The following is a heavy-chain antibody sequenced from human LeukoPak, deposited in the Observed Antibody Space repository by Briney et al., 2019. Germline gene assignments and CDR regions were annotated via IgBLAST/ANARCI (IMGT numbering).Heavy chain of an antibody. D-gene: IGHD3-22*01. CDR2: IKSKTDGGTT. V-gene: IGHV3-15*01. CDR3: TTETFPHYYDSSGYEPFDY. CDR1: GFTFSDHY. J-gene: IGHJ4*02. Sequence: GGSLRLSCAASGFTFSDHYMDWVRQAPGKGLEWVGRIKSKTDGGTTDYAAPVKGRFTISRDDSKNTLYLQMNSLKTEDTAVYYCTTETFPHYYDSSGYEPFDYWGQGTLVTVSS.